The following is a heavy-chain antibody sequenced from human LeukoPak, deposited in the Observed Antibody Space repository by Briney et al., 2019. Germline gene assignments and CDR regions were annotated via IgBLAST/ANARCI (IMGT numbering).Heavy chain of an antibody. CDR1: GGSISSYY. D-gene: IGHD3-9*01. CDR3: ARVTYFGWLQFSFDY. V-gene: IGHV4-4*07. CDR2: IYTSGST. Sequence: PSETLSLTSSVSGGSISSYYWSWIRQPAGKGLEWIGRIYTSGSTNYNPSLKSGVTMSVDTSKNQFSLKLSSVTAADTAVYYCARVTYFGWLQFSFDYWGQGTLVTVSS. J-gene: IGHJ4*02.